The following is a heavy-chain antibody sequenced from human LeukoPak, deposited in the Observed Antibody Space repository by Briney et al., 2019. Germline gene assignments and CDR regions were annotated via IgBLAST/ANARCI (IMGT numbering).Heavy chain of an antibody. V-gene: IGHV3-20*04. CDR1: GFTFDDYG. Sequence: TGGSLRLSCAASGFTFDDYGMSWVRQAPGKGLEWVSGINWNGGSTGYADSVKGRFTISRGNAKNSLYLQMNSLRAEDTALYYCARDTPDDYGVRNYMDVWGKGTTVTVSS. CDR3: ARDTPDDYGVRNYMDV. CDR2: INWNGGST. J-gene: IGHJ6*03. D-gene: IGHD4-17*01.